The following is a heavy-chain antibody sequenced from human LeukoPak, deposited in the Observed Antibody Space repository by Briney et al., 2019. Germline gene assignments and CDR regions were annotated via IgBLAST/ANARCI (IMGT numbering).Heavy chain of an antibody. D-gene: IGHD1-14*01. J-gene: IGHJ5*02. V-gene: IGHV3-48*03. CDR2: ISSSGSTI. CDR3: ARDPMGVRNYWFDP. Sequence: GGSLRLSCAASGFTFSSYEMNWVRQAPGKGLEWVSYISSSGSTIYYADSVKGRFTISRDNAKNSLYLQMNSLRAEDTAVYYCARDPMGVRNYWFDPWGQGTLVTVSS. CDR1: GFTFSSYE.